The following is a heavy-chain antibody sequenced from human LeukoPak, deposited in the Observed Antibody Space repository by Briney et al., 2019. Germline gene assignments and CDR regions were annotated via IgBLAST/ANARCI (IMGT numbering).Heavy chain of an antibody. Sequence: GGSLRLSCAASGFTFSSYAMSWVRQAPGKGLEWVSGISWNSGSIGYADSVKGRFTISRDNAKNSLYLQMNSLRAEDTALYYCAKSSMMWTKADAFDIWGQGTMVTVSS. CDR3: AKSSMMWTKADAFDI. J-gene: IGHJ3*02. D-gene: IGHD2-21*01. CDR2: ISWNSGSI. V-gene: IGHV3-9*01. CDR1: GFTFSSYA.